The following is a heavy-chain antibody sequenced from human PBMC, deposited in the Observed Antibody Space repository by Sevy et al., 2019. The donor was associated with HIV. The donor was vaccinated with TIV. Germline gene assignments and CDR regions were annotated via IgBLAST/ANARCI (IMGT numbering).Heavy chain of an antibody. CDR3: ARRGCSGGSCYFDY. CDR2: IYYSGST. CDR1: GGSISSSSYY. J-gene: IGHJ4*02. V-gene: IGHV4-39*01. D-gene: IGHD2-15*01. Sequence: SETLSLTCTVSGGSISSSSYYWGWIRQPPGKGLEWIGSIYYSGSTYYNPSLKSRVTISVDTSKNQFSLTLSSVTAADTAVYYCARRGCSGGSCYFDYWGQGTLVTVSS.